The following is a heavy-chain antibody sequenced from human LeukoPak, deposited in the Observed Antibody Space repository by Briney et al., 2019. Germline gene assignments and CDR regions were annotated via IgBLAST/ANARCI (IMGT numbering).Heavy chain of an antibody. Sequence: GGSLRLSCAASGFTFSNYWMTWVRQAPGKGLEWVANINRDGSERYYVDSVKGRFTISRDDAKSSLYLQMNSLRAEDTAVYYCARSTWVLFAFDIWGQGTMVTVSS. V-gene: IGHV3-7*03. CDR2: INRDGSER. J-gene: IGHJ3*02. D-gene: IGHD2-8*02. CDR3: ARSTWVLFAFDI. CDR1: GFTFSNYW.